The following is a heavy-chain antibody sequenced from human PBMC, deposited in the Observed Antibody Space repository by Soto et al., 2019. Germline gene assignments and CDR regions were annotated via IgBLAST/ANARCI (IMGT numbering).Heavy chain of an antibody. V-gene: IGHV3-64*01. Sequence: EAQLVESGGGLVQPGGSLRLSCAASGFTFSNYEMHWVRQAPGKGLEYVSGISNNGAHTDYAKSVKGRFTISRDNSENTLYLQMGSLRAEDMDLDYCARRGYGSRWPNVYMDVWGKGTTVTVSS. D-gene: IGHD6-13*01. CDR1: GFTFSNYE. J-gene: IGHJ6*03. CDR2: ISNNGAHT. CDR3: ARRGYGSRWPNVYMDV.